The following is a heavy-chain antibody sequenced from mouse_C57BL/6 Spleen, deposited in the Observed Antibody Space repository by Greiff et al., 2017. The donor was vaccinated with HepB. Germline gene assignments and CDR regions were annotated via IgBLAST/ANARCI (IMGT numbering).Heavy chain of an antibody. CDR3: ESHEAPFFAMDY. V-gene: IGHV5-6*01. CDR2: ISSGGSNT. CDR1: GFTFSSYG. J-gene: IGHJ4*01. Sequence: EVKLVESGGDLVKPGGSLKLSCAASGFTFSSYGMSWVRQTPDKRLEWVATISSGGSNTYYPDSVKGRFTISRDNAKNTLYLQMSSLKSEDTAMYYCESHEAPFFAMDYGGKGTSVT.